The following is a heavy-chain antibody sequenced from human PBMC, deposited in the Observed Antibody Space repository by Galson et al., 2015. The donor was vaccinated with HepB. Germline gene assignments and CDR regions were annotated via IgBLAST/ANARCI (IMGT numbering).Heavy chain of an antibody. CDR1: GYTFTSYG. CDR2: IIPILGIA. J-gene: IGHJ6*03. V-gene: IGHV1-69*10. Sequence: SVKVSCKASGYTFTSYGISWVRQAPGQGLEWMGGIIPILGIATYAQKFQGRVTITADTSTSTAYMELSSLRSEDTAVYYCARSPSYRGAPHAGYYYYYMDVWGKGTTVTVSS. D-gene: IGHD2-21*01. CDR3: ARSPSYRGAPHAGYYYYYMDV.